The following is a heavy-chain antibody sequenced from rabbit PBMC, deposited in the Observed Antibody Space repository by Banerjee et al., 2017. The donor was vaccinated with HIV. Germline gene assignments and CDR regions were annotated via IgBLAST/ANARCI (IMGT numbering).Heavy chain of an antibody. CDR1: GIDFSGVG. D-gene: IGHD6-1*01. CDR2: IYAGSGSA. Sequence: QEQLVESGGGLVQPGGSLKLSCKASGIDFSGVGISWVRQAPGKGPEWIACIYAGSGSANYASWAKGRFTISKTSSTTVTLQMTSLTAADTATYFCARDWADSYGYSYAYDLNLWGPGTLVTVS. V-gene: IGHV1S45*01. CDR3: ARDWADSYGYSYAYDLNL. J-gene: IGHJ4*01.